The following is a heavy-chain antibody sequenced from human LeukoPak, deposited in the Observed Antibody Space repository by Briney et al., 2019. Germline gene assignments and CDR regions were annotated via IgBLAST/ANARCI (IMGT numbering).Heavy chain of an antibody. CDR2: IIPIFGTA. V-gene: IGHV1-69*05. J-gene: IGHJ5*02. Sequence: ASVKVSCKASGGTSSSYAISWVRQAPGQGLEWMGGIIPIFGTANYAQKFRGRVTITTDESTSTAYMELSSLRSEDTAVYYCARDNYAGANWFDPWGQGTLVTVSS. CDR1: GGTSSSYA. CDR3: ARDNYAGANWFDP. D-gene: IGHD1-7*01.